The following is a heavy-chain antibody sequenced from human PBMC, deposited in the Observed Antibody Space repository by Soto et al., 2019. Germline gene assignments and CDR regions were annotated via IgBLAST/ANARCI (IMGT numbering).Heavy chain of an antibody. J-gene: IGHJ3*02. D-gene: IGHD3-10*01. V-gene: IGHV4-34*01. CDR3: ARRYGGAFDI. CDR1: GGSFSGYY. CDR2: INHSGST. Sequence: PSETLSLTCAVYGGSFSGYYWSWIRQPPGKGLEWIGEINHSGSTNYNPSLKSRVTISVDTSKNQFSLKLSSVTAADTAVYYRARRYGGAFDIWGQGTMVTVSS.